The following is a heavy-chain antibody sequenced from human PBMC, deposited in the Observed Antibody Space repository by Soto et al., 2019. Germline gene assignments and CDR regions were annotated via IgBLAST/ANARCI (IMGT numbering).Heavy chain of an antibody. CDR2: IYYSGTT. Sequence: SETLSLTCTVSGGSISSGGYYWNWIRQHPGKGLEWIGYIYYSGTTYYKKSLKSRINISVNTSKNQISLNLSSVTAADTAVYYCAASCVGCGGFNYYGIDVWGQGTTVT. D-gene: IGHD2-21*01. V-gene: IGHV4-31*03. J-gene: IGHJ6*02. CDR1: GGSISSGGYY. CDR3: AASCVGCGGFNYYGIDV.